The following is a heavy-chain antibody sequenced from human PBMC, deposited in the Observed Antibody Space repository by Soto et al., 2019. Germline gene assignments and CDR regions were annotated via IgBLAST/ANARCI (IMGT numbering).Heavy chain of an antibody. J-gene: IGHJ6*03. D-gene: IGHD6-19*01. Sequence: GGSLRLSCAASGFTFSSYAMHWVRQAPGKGLEYVSAISSNGGSTYYANSVKGRFTISRDNSKNTLYLQMGSLRAEDMAVYYCARDKGYSSGWLYYYYYYMDVWGKGTTVTVSS. CDR2: ISSNGGST. CDR3: ARDKGYSSGWLYYYYYYMDV. V-gene: IGHV3-64*01. CDR1: GFTFSSYA.